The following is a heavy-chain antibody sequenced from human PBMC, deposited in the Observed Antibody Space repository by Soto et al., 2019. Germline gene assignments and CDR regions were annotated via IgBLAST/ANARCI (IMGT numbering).Heavy chain of an antibody. CDR2: IYYSGST. V-gene: IGHV4-39*01. CDR3: ARRDYDFWSGYMHPFDP. Sequence: SETLSLTCTVSGGSISSSSYYWGWIRQPPGKGLEWIGSIYYSGSTYYNPSLKSRVTISVDTSKNQFSLKLSSVIAADTAVYYCARRDYDFWSGYMHPFDPWGQGTLVTVSS. D-gene: IGHD3-3*01. CDR1: GGSISSSSYY. J-gene: IGHJ5*02.